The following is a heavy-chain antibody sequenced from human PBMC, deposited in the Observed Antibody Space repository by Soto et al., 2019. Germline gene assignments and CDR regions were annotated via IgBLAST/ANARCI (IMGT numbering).Heavy chain of an antibody. CDR1: GYTFTGDH. V-gene: IGHV1-2*02. CDR2: INPNSGGT. CDR3: ATPGSPNPRDACDS. D-gene: IGHD3-10*01. J-gene: IGHJ3*01. Sequence: QVQLVQSGPEVKKPGASMKVSCKASGYTFTGDHLYWVRQAPGQGLEWMGWINPNSGGTNYAQKFQGRVTMTRDTSINTAYMELPSLRSDDTAVYYCATPGSPNPRDACDSWGQGTMVTVSS.